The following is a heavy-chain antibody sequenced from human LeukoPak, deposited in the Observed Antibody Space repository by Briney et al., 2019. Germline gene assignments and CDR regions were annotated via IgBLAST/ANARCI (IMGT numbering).Heavy chain of an antibody. CDR3: ARVLYASRVLRYFDWLHPFDY. CDR1: GYTFTSYG. V-gene: IGHV1-18*01. Sequence: ASVKVSCTASGYTFTSYGISWVRQAPGQGLEWMGWISAYNGNTNYAQKLQGRVTMTTDTSTSTAYMELRSLRSDDTAVYYCARVLYASRVLRYFDWLHPFDYWGQGTLVTVSS. J-gene: IGHJ4*02. D-gene: IGHD3-9*01. CDR2: ISAYNGNT.